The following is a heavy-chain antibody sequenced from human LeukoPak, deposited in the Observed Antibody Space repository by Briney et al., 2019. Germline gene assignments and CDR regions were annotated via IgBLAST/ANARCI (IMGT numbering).Heavy chain of an antibody. CDR1: GGTFSSYA. Sequence: SVTVSCTASGGTFSSYAISWVRQAPGQGLEWMGGIIPIFGTANYAQKFQGRVTITADESTSTAYMELSSLRSEDTAVYYCARDLVTGTTSWGQGTLVTVSS. V-gene: IGHV1-69*13. CDR3: ARDLVTGTTS. CDR2: IIPIFGTA. D-gene: IGHD1-7*01. J-gene: IGHJ4*02.